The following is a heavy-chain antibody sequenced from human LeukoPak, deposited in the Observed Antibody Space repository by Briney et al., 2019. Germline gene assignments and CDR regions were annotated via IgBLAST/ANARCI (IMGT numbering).Heavy chain of an antibody. CDR3: ARGKRGYCSSTSCYNLGDYYYYYYMDV. Sequence: ASVKVSCKASGYTFTSYDINWVRQATGQGLEWMGWMNSNSGNTGYAQKFQGRVTITRNTSISTAYMELSSLRSEDTAVYYCARGKRGYCSSTSCYNLGDYYYYYYMDVWGKGTTVTVSS. D-gene: IGHD2-2*02. J-gene: IGHJ6*03. CDR1: GYTFTSYD. CDR2: MNSNSGNT. V-gene: IGHV1-8*03.